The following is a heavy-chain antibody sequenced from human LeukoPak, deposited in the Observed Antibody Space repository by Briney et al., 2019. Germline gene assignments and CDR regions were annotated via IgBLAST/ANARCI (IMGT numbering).Heavy chain of an antibody. J-gene: IGHJ6*04. CDR3: AKISGRNGLMDV. CDR2: IWYDGSNK. D-gene: IGHD1-26*01. CDR1: GFTFPRYG. V-gene: IGHV3-33*06. Sequence: QPGGSLRLSPAVSGFTFPRYGLHRVRQAPGKGLEWVALIWYDGSNKYYADSVKGRFTISRDNSKNTLYLQMNSLRAEETAVDYTAKISGRNGLMDVWGKGTTVTVSS.